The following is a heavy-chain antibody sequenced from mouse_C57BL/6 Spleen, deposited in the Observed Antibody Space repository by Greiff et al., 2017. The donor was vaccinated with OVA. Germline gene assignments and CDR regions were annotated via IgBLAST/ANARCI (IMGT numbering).Heavy chain of an antibody. J-gene: IGHJ4*01. CDR3: ARSGYGSSYDYAMDY. Sequence: QVHVKQSGPGLVQPSQSLSITCTVSGFSLTSYGVHWVRQSPGKGLEWLGVIWSGGSTDYNAAFISRLSISKDNSKSQVFFKMNSLQADDTAIYYCARSGYGSSYDYAMDYWGQGTSVTVSS. V-gene: IGHV2-2*01. CDR2: IWSGGST. D-gene: IGHD1-1*01. CDR1: GFSLTSYG.